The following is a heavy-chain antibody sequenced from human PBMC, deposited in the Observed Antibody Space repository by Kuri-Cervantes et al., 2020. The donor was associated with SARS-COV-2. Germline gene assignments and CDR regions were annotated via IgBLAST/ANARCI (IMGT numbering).Heavy chain of an antibody. J-gene: IGHJ4*02. Sequence: GESLKISCAASGFTFSSYAMSWVRQAPGKGLVWVSAISGSGGSTYYADSVKGRFTVSRDNSKNTVFLQMNSLRPEDTAMYYCVEDCGLGGRTDSWGQGTLITVSS. D-gene: IGHD2-21*01. CDR1: GFTFSSYA. CDR3: VEDCGLGGRTDS. CDR2: ISGSGGST. V-gene: IGHV3-23*01.